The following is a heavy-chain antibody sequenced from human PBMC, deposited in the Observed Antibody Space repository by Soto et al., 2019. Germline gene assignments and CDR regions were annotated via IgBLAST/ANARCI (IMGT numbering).Heavy chain of an antibody. D-gene: IGHD5-12*01. CDR2: ISGSGGRT. CDR1: GFTFSSYA. Sequence: EVQLLESGGGLVQPGGSLRLSCAASGFTFSSYAINWVRQAPGKGLEWVSAISGSGGRTYYADSVKGRFTISRDNSKNTLYLQMNSLRAEDTAVFYCAKDLEMASIRYDAFDIWGQGTMVTVSS. V-gene: IGHV3-23*01. CDR3: AKDLEMASIRYDAFDI. J-gene: IGHJ3*02.